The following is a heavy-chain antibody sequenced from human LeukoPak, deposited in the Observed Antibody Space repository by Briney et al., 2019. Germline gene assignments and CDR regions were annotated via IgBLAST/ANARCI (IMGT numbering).Heavy chain of an antibody. CDR1: GLTFTNAW. CDR3: ATGLYYYDSSGSLGN. CDR2: MKAKFHGETT. V-gene: IGHV3-15*01. D-gene: IGHD3-22*01. Sequence: TGGSLRLSCAASGLTFTNAWMSWVRQAPGKGLEWVGRMKAKFHGETTDYAAPVKGRFTISRDDSKNTLYLQMNSLRSEDTGVYYCATGLYYYDSSGSLGNWGRGTPVTVSS. J-gene: IGHJ4*02.